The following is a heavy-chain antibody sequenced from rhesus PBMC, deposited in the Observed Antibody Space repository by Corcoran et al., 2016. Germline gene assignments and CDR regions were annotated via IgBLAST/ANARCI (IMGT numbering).Heavy chain of an antibody. Sequence: EVQLVEYGGVLAKTGGSLGLSGAASGFSFSDYYVYRVRPDPRKGLEWVSGISYTGGSTYYAASVKGRFTISRENAKNTLYLQMDSLRAKDTAVYYCARAQVVVDLDVWGPGVLVTVSS. CDR3: ARAQVVVDLDV. CDR1: GFSFSDYY. V-gene: IGHV3S18*01. J-gene: IGHJ5-1*01. CDR2: ISYTGGST. D-gene: IGHD3-16*01.